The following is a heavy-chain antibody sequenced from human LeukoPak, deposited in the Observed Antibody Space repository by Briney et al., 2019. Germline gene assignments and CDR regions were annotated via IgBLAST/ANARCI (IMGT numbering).Heavy chain of an antibody. CDR1: GFTFISYS. CDR2: ISSSSGFI. D-gene: IGHD2-2*01. J-gene: IGHJ6*02. Sequence: PGGPLRLSSAASGFTFISYSMNCARTAPATGLEWHSSISSSSGFIYYADSVRGRFTISRDNAKNSLFLQMNSLRAEDTAVYYCSRTDCSITNCPVAMDVWGQETTVTVSS. V-gene: IGHV3-21*01. CDR3: SRTDCSITNCPVAMDV.